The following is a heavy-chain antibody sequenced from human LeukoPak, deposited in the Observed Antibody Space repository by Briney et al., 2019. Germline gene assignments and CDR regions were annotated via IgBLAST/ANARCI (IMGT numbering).Heavy chain of an antibody. CDR3: ARIRARVRGVPDY. D-gene: IGHD3-10*01. CDR2: IRYDGSNK. V-gene: IGHV3-30*02. J-gene: IGHJ4*02. CDR1: GFTFSSYG. Sequence: GGSLRLSCAASGFTFSSYGMHWVRQAPGKGLEWVAFIRYDGSNKYYADSVKGRFTISRDNAKNSLYLQMNSLRAEDTAVYYCARIRARVRGVPDYWGQGTLVTVSS.